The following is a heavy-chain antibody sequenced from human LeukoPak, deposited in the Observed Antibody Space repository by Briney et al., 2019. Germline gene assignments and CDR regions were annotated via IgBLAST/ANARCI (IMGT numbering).Heavy chain of an antibody. CDR1: GVSISSSSYY. J-gene: IGHJ4*02. D-gene: IGHD3-10*01. Sequence: PSETLSLTCTVSGVSISSSSYYWGWLRQPPGKGLEWIGSIHYSGSTYYNPSLKSRVTISVDTSKNQFSLKLSSVTAADTAVYYCVEAYVPVQIDYWGQGTLVTVSS. CDR2: IHYSGST. V-gene: IGHV4-39*01. CDR3: VEAYVPVQIDY.